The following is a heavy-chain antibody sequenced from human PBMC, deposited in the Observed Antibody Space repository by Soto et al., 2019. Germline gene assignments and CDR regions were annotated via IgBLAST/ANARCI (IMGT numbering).Heavy chain of an antibody. CDR2: IIPIFGTA. CDR3: ARGDYGEQTQRYYYYGMDV. Sequence: QVQLVQSGAEVKKPGSSVKVSCKASGGTFSSYAISWVRQAPGQGLEWMGGIIPIFGTANYAQKFQGRVTITADESTSTAYMELSSLRSEDTAVYYCARGDYGEQTQRYYYYGMDVWGQGTTVTVSS. J-gene: IGHJ6*02. CDR1: GGTFSSYA. D-gene: IGHD4-17*01. V-gene: IGHV1-69*12.